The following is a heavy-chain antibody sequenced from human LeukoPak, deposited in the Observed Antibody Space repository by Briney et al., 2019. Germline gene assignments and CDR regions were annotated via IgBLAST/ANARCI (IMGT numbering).Heavy chain of an antibody. CDR3: ARNRRVRLVAGTGWVSYYFDY. CDR1: GGSISSGDYY. Sequence: SETLSLTCTVSGGSISSGDYYWSWIRQPPGKGLEWIGYIYYSGSTYYNPSLKSRVTISVDTSKNQFSLKLSSVTAADTAVYYCARNRRVRLVAGTGWVSYYFDYWGQGTLVTVSS. J-gene: IGHJ4*02. CDR2: IYYSGST. D-gene: IGHD2-15*01. V-gene: IGHV4-30-4*01.